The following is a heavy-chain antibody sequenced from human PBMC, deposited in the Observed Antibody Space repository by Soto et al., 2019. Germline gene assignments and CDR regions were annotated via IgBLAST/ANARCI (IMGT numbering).Heavy chain of an antibody. V-gene: IGHV3-9*01. CDR1: GFTFDDYA. CDR2: ISWNSGSI. J-gene: IGHJ4*02. D-gene: IGHD6-13*01. CDR3: AKDTGYSSFYYFDY. Sequence: EVQLVESGGGLVQPGRSLRLSCAASGFTFDDYAMHWVRQAPGKGLEWVSGISWNSGSIGYADSVKGRFTISRDNAKNSLYLQMNSLRAEDTALYYCAKDTGYSSFYYFDYWGQGTLVTVSS.